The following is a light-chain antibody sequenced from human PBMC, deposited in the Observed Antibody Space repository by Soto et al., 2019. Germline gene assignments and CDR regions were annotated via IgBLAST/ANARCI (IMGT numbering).Light chain of an antibody. CDR3: HQYNSWPRGT. CDR2: GAS. Sequence: EIVMTQSPATLSVSPWERATLSCRASQSVNLNLAWYQQKPGQPPRLLLYGASTRATGIPVRFRGSGSGTEFTLTISSLQSEDSAVYYCHQYNSWPRGTFGPGTKVDIK. CDR1: QSVNLN. V-gene: IGKV3-15*01. J-gene: IGKJ3*01.